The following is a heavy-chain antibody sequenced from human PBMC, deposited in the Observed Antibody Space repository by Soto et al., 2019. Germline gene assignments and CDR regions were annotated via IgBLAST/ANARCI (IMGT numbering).Heavy chain of an antibody. Sequence: GGSLRLSCAASGFTFSDCYMSWIRQAPGKGLEWVSYISSSGSTIYYADSVKGRFTISRDNAKNSLYLQMNSLRAEDTAVYYCASHGIAAAVDDIDVCGKGTTVTVSS. V-gene: IGHV3-11*01. CDR1: GFTFSDCY. J-gene: IGHJ6*03. D-gene: IGHD6-13*01. CDR3: ASHGIAAAVDDIDV. CDR2: ISSSGSTI.